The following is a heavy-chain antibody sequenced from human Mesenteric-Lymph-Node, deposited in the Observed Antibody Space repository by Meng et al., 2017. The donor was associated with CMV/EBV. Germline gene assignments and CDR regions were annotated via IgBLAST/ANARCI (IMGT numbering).Heavy chain of an antibody. D-gene: IGHD2-2*02. J-gene: IGHJ5*02. CDR1: GFTFSSYA. V-gene: IGHV3-23*01. CDR2: VSGSGDST. CDR3: ARDNYCSGTSCFTNWFDP. Sequence: GESLKISCAASGFTFSSYAMTWVRQAPGKGLEWVSSVSGSGDSTYYADSVKGRFTISTDTSQNTLFLQLSSLRPEDTALYFCARDNYCSGTSCFTNWFDPWGQGTLVTVSS.